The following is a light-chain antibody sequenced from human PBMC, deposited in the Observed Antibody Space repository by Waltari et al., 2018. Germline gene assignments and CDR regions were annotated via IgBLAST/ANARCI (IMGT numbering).Light chain of an antibody. V-gene: IGKV1-5*03. Sequence: DIQMTQSPSPLSSSLVVKVTITCRASQSVNTWLVWFQQLPGKAPKVLIYKASNLEPGVPSRFSGSGSGTDFTLTISSLQPDDFASYYCQQYNDFPWTFGQGTKVEIK. CDR1: QSVNTW. CDR3: QQYNDFPWT. J-gene: IGKJ1*01. CDR2: KAS.